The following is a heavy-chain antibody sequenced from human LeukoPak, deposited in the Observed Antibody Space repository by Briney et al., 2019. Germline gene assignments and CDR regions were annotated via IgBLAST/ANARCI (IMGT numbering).Heavy chain of an antibody. CDR3: ARGSGRVGIYYFDY. Sequence: PSETLSLTCTVSGGSISSGGYYWSWIRQPPGKGLEWIGEIYHSGSTNYNPSLKSRVTISVDKSKNQFSLKLSSVTAADTAVYYCARGSGRVGIYYFDYWGQGTLVTVSS. J-gene: IGHJ4*02. V-gene: IGHV4-39*07. CDR2: IYHSGST. D-gene: IGHD3-10*01. CDR1: GGSISSGGYY.